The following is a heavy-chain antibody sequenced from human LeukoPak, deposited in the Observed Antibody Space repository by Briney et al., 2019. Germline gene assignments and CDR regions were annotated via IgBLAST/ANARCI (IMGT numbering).Heavy chain of an antibody. J-gene: IGHJ4*02. V-gene: IGHV4-4*07. CDR1: GFSISTYY. CDR2: IHSSGNT. Sequence: SETLSLTCTVSGFSISTYYWSWFRQAAGKGLEWIGRIHSSGNTNYNPSLQSRVGLSIDTSQNQFSLRLTSLTAADTAVYFCARDVGKAYWGQGLLAIVSS. CDR3: ARDVGKAY. D-gene: IGHD4-23*01.